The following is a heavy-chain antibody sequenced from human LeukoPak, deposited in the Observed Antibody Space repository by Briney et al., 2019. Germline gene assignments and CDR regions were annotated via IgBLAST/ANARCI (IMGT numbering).Heavy chain of an antibody. V-gene: IGHV1-69*13. Sequence: GASVKVSCKASGGTFISYAISWVRQAPGQGLEWMGGIIPIFGTANYAQKFQGRVTITADESTRTAYMELSSLRSEDTAVYYCARGDYYDSSATFDYWGQGTLVTVSS. CDR2: IIPIFGTA. CDR3: ARGDYYDSSATFDY. J-gene: IGHJ4*02. CDR1: GGTFISYA. D-gene: IGHD3-22*01.